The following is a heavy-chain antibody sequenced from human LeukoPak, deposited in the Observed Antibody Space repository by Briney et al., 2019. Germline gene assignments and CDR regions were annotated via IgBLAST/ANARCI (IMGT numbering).Heavy chain of an antibody. CDR2: ISSSSSYI. J-gene: IGHJ3*01. V-gene: IGHV3-21*01. D-gene: IGHD1-26*01. Sequence: GGSLRLSCAASGFTFSSYSMNWVRQAPGKGLEWVSSISSSSSYIYYADSVKGRFTISRDNAKNSLYLQMNSLRAEDTAVYYCAREGSGSYEGMLWGQGTMVTVSS. CDR3: AREGSGSYEGML. CDR1: GFTFSSYS.